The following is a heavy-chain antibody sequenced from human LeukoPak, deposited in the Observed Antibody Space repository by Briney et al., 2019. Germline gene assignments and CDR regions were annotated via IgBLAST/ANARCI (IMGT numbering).Heavy chain of an antibody. CDR2: ISAYNGNT. D-gene: IGHD4-17*01. CDR1: GYTFASYG. Sequence: ASVKVSCKASGYTFASYGISWVRQAPGQGLEWMGWISAYNGNTNYAQKLQGRVTMTTDTSTSTAYMELRSLRSDDTAVYYCARIDYGDYLGDYWGQGTLVTVSS. V-gene: IGHV1-18*04. J-gene: IGHJ4*02. CDR3: ARIDYGDYLGDY.